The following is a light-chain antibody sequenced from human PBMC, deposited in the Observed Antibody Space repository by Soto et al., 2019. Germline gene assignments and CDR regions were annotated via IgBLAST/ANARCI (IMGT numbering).Light chain of an antibody. J-gene: IGKJ2*01. CDR3: QQLNSYPYT. CDR2: AAS. V-gene: IGKV1-27*01. CDR1: QGSSNY. Sequence: DIQMTPSPSSLSTSVGDRATITRRARQGSSNYLAWYQQKPGKVPKLLIYAASTLQSGVPSRFSGSGSGTDFSLTISSLQPEDFATYYCQQLNSYPYTFGQGTKVDI.